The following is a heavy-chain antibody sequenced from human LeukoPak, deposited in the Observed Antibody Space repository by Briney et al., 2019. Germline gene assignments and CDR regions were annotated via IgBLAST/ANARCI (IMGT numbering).Heavy chain of an antibody. J-gene: IGHJ3*01. Sequence: GSLRLSCVASGFSFSSHSINWVRQAPGTGLEWVSFISSSSSTIYYADSVKGRFTISRDNAKNSLYLQMNSLRAEDTAVYYCARENINAFDFWGQGTMVTVSS. V-gene: IGHV3-48*01. D-gene: IGHD2/OR15-2a*01. CDR3: ARENINAFDF. CDR2: ISSSSSTI. CDR1: GFSFSSHS.